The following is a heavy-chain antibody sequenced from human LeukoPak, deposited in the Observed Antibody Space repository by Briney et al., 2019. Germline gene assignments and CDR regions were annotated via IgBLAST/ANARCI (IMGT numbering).Heavy chain of an antibody. J-gene: IGHJ3*02. V-gene: IGHV5-51*01. Sequence: GESLKISCKGSGYSFTSYWIGWVRQMPGKGLEWMGIIYPGDSDTRYSPSFQGQVTISADKSISTAYLQWSSLKASDTAMYYCARRDYGDYGPGAFDIWGQETMVTVSS. CDR1: GYSFTSYW. CDR3: ARRDYGDYGPGAFDI. CDR2: IYPGDSDT. D-gene: IGHD4-17*01.